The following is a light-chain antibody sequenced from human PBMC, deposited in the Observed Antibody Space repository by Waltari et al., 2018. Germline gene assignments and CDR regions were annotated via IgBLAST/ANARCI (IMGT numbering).Light chain of an antibody. Sequence: QSALTQPASVSGSPGQSITISCTGTNSDIGLYNYVPWYQQPPGKAPKLIIYEVNNRPSGVSNRFSGSKSGNTASLTISGLQPEDEADYYCTSFTTIGIPLVFGGGTKLTVL. CDR1: NSDIGLYNY. V-gene: IGLV2-14*01. CDR2: EVN. J-gene: IGLJ3*02. CDR3: TSFTTIGIPLV.